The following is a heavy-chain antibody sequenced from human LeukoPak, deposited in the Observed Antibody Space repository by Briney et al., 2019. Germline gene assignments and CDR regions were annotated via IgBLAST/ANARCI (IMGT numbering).Heavy chain of an antibody. Sequence: GGSLRLSCAASGFSFSTTWMTWVRQTPGKGLELVANINIDGSQRYHADSVEGRFTISRDNVKNTLYLQMSSLRVEDTAVYYCARDPGWGALDYWGQGALVVVSS. D-gene: IGHD3-16*01. V-gene: IGHV3-7*03. J-gene: IGHJ4*02. CDR3: ARDPGWGALDY. CDR2: INIDGSQR. CDR1: GFSFSTTW.